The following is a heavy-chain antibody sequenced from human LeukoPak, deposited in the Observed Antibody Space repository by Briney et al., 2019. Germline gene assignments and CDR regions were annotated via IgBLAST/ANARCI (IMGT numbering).Heavy chain of an antibody. D-gene: IGHD6-19*01. Sequence: SETLSLTCAVYGGSFSGYYWSWIRQPPGKGLEWIGEINHSGSTNYNPSLKSRVTISVDTSKNQFPLKLSSVTAADTAVYYCARTPRLVQIDYWGQGTLVTVSS. J-gene: IGHJ4*02. V-gene: IGHV4-34*01. CDR3: ARTPRLVQIDY. CDR2: INHSGST. CDR1: GGSFSGYY.